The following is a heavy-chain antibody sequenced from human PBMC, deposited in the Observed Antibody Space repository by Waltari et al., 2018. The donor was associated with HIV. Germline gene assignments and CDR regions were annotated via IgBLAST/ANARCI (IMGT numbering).Heavy chain of an antibody. CDR1: GFNFKGSA. J-gene: IGHJ4*02. D-gene: IGHD6-13*01. CDR3: TRWTAAAGTAFDY. CDR2: IRSTLDSFAT. Sequence: EVQLVESGGALVQPGGSLKLSCAASGFNFKGSAIHWVRQASGKALVCVGRIRSTLDSFATAYGASMKGRFTISRDDSKNTAYLQMNSLKTDDTALYYCTRWTAAAGTAFDYWGLGTLVTVSS. V-gene: IGHV3-73*01.